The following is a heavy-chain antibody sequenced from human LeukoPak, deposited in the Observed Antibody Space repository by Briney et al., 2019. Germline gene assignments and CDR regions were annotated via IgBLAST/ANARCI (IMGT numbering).Heavy chain of an antibody. V-gene: IGHV3-21*01. CDR1: GFTFSSYS. CDR3: ARDMRYYDSSGYYNLFDY. Sequence: GGSLRLSCAASGFTFSSYSMNWVRQAPGKGLEWVSSISSSSSYIYYADSVKGRFTISRDNAKNPLYLQMNSLRAEDTAVYYCARDMRYYDSSGYYNLFDYWGQGTLVTVSS. D-gene: IGHD3-22*01. CDR2: ISSSSSYI. J-gene: IGHJ4*02.